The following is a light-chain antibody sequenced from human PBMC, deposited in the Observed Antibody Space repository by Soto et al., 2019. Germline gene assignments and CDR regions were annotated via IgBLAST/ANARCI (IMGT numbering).Light chain of an antibody. V-gene: IGLV2-23*02. CDR2: EVT. Sequence: QSVLTQPASVSGSPRQSITIPCTGTNSDVGSYNLVSWFQQHPGKVPKLVIYEVTKRPSGVSDRFSGSKSGNTASLTISGLQAEDEADYYCFSYAGDSVYVFGTGTKLTVL. CDR3: FSYAGDSVYV. J-gene: IGLJ1*01. CDR1: NSDVGSYNL.